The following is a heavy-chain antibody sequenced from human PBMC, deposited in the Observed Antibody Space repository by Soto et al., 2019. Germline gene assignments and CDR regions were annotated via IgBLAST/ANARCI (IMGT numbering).Heavy chain of an antibody. CDR1: GGTFSSYT. CDR2: IIPILGIA. CDR3: ARDRLADTHTLGYYGMDV. Sequence: QVQLVQSGAEVKKPGSSVKVSCKASGGTFSSYTISWVRQAPGQGLEWMGRIIPILGIANYAQKFQGRVTITADKSTSTAYMELSSLRSEDTAVYYCARDRLADTHTLGYYGMDVWGQGTTVTVSS. D-gene: IGHD6-19*01. J-gene: IGHJ6*02. V-gene: IGHV1-69*08.